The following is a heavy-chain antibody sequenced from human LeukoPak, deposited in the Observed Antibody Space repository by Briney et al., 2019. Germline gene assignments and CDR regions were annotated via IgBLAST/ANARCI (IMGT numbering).Heavy chain of an antibody. CDR3: ARQSPSLLEWGKYYDY. CDR1: GGSISSYY. Sequence: PSETLSLTCTVSGGSISSYYWSWIRQPPGKGLEWIGYIYYSGSTNYNPSLKSRVTISVDTSKNQFSLKLSSVTAADTAVYYCARQSPSLLEWGKYYDYWGQGTLVTVSS. J-gene: IGHJ4*02. CDR2: IYYSGST. V-gene: IGHV4-59*01. D-gene: IGHD3-3*01.